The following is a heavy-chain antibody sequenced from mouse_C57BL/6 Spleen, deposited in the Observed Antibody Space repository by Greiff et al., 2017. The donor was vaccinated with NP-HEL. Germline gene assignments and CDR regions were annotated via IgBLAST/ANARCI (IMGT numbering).Heavy chain of an antibody. CDR3: ARLGYGSGYDWFFDV. CDR2: IYPGDGDT. CDR1: GYAFSSYW. Sequence: QQSGAELVKPGASVKISCKTSGYAFSSYWMNWVRQRPGEGLEWIGQIYPGDGDTNYNGKFKGKATLTADKSSSTAYMQLSSLTSEDSAVYFCARLGYGSGYDWFFDVWGTGTTVTVSS. V-gene: IGHV1-80*01. D-gene: IGHD1-1*01. J-gene: IGHJ1*03.